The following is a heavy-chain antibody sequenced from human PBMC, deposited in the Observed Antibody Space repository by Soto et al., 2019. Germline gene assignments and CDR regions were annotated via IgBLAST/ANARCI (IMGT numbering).Heavy chain of an antibody. CDR3: AKNGHPPYCYFGMDL. V-gene: IGHV1-18*01. CDR1: GYTFSRSG. CDR2: MSGYKGDT. Sequence: QGQLVQSGPEAKKPGASVKVSCKASGYTFSRSGISWVRQAPGQVLEWMEWMSGYKGDTKYAQKVQGRVTMTIDISTYTDNMELRSLPSDDTAIYYCAKNGHPPYCYFGMDLWGQGTTVTVSS. J-gene: IGHJ6*02. D-gene: IGHD2-8*01.